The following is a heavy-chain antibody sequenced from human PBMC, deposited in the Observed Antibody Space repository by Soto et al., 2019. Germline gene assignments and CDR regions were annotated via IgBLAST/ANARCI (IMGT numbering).Heavy chain of an antibody. Sequence: PGGSLRLSCTASGFTFGDYAMSWFRQAPGKGLEWVGFIRSKAYGGTTEYAASVKGRFTISRDDSKSIAYLQMNSLKTEDTAVYYCTRDRRVCSSTSCYPGARYAFDIWGQGTMVTVSS. CDR3: TRDRRVCSSTSCYPGARYAFDI. D-gene: IGHD2-2*01. V-gene: IGHV3-49*03. CDR2: IRSKAYGGTT. J-gene: IGHJ3*02. CDR1: GFTFGDYA.